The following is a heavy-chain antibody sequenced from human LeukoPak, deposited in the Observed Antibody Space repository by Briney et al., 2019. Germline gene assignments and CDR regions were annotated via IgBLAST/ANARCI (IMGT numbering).Heavy chain of an antibody. D-gene: IGHD3-10*01. CDR3: ARGSSFFGHYFDY. Sequence: GGSLRLSCAASGFTFTNYAINWVRQVPGKGLEWVSTITGSGSATYYADSVKGRFTISRDKSKNTLDLQMNTLRAEDTAVYYCARGSSFFGHYFDYWGQGTLVTVSS. V-gene: IGHV3-23*01. CDR1: GFTFTNYA. CDR2: ITGSGSAT. J-gene: IGHJ4*02.